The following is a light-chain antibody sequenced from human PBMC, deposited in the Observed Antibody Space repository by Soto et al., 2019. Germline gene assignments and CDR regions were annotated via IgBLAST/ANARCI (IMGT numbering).Light chain of an antibody. J-gene: IGLJ3*02. V-gene: IGLV2-11*01. CDR3: CSYAGTYTWV. CDR1: SSDVGGYNY. CDR2: DVS. Sequence: QSALTQPRSVSGSPGQSVTISCTGTSSDVGGYNYVSWYQQHPGKAPKLMIYDVSQRPSGVPNRFSGSKSDNTASLTISGLQAEDEADYYCCSYAGTYTWVFGGGTKVIVL.